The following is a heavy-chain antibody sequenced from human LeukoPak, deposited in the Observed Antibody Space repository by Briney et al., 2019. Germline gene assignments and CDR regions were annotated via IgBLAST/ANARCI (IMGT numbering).Heavy chain of an antibody. CDR3: ASDIIAAAGADY. CDR2: ISSSSSYI. J-gene: IGHJ4*02. V-gene: IGHV3-21*01. CDR1: GFTFSSYS. D-gene: IGHD6-13*01. Sequence: AGGPLRLSCAASGFTFSSYSMNWVRQAPGKGLEWVSSISSSSSYIYYADSVKGRFTISRDNAKNSLYLQMNSLRAEDTAVYYCASDIIAAAGADYWGQGTLVTVSS.